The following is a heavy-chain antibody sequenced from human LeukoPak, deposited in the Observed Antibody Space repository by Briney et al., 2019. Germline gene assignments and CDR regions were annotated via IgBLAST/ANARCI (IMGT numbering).Heavy chain of an antibody. J-gene: IGHJ4*02. CDR1: GFTFSSYG. CDR2: ISYDGSNK. CDR3: AKDPYRVWGSYRTY. D-gene: IGHD3-16*02. Sequence: GRSLRLSCAASGFTFSSYGMHWVRQAPGKGLEWVAVISYDGSNKYYADSVKGRFTISRDNSKNTLYLQMNSLRAEDTAVYYCAKDPYRVWGSYRTYWGRGTLVTVSS. V-gene: IGHV3-30*18.